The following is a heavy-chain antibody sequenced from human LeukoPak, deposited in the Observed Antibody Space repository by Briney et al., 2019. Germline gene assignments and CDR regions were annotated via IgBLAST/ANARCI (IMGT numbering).Heavy chain of an antibody. Sequence: ASVKVSCKASGYTFTGYYMHWVRQAPGQGLEWMGRINPNSGGTNYAQKLQGRVTMTRDTSISTAYMELSRLRSDDTAVYYCAREKGMYYYDSSGYYFWGQGTLVTVSS. D-gene: IGHD3-22*01. CDR2: INPNSGGT. J-gene: IGHJ4*02. CDR3: AREKGMYYYDSSGYYF. CDR1: GYTFTGYY. V-gene: IGHV1-2*06.